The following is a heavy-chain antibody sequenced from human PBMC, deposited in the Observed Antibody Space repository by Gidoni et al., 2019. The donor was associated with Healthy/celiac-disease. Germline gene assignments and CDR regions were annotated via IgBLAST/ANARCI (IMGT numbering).Heavy chain of an antibody. D-gene: IGHD5-12*01. CDR3: ARLLDGYNFLDAFDI. Sequence: GYAQKFQGRVTMTRNTSISTAYMELSSLRSEDTAVYYCARLLDGYNFLDAFDIWGQGTMVTVSS. J-gene: IGHJ3*02. V-gene: IGHV1-8*01.